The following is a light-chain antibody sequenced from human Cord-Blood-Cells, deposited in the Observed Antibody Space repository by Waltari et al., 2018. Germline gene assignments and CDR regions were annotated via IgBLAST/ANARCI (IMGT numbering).Light chain of an antibody. CDR2: KAS. V-gene: IGKV1-5*03. CDR1: QSISSW. J-gene: IGKJ2*01. Sequence: IQMTQSPSTLSASVGDRVTITCRASQSISSWLAWYQQKPGKAPKLLIYKASSLESGVPSRFSGSGSGTAFTLTISSLQPDDFATYYCQQYNSPTFGQGTKLEIK. CDR3: QQYNSPT.